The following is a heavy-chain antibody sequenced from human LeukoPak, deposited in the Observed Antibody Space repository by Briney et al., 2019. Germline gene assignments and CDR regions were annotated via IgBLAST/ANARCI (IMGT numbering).Heavy chain of an antibody. CDR2: ISYDGNNQ. Sequence: PGGSLRLSCAASGFTFSSYAIHWVRQAPGKGLEWVAVISYDGNNQYYADSLKGRFTISRDNSKNTLYLQMNSLRAEDTAVYYCARERIAATGTGWFDPWGQGTLVTVSS. J-gene: IGHJ5*02. V-gene: IGHV3-30*04. CDR3: ARERIAATGTGWFDP. CDR1: GFTFSSYA. D-gene: IGHD6-13*01.